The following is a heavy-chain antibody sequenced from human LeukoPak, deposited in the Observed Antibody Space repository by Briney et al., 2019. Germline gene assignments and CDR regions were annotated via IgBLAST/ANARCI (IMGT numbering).Heavy chain of an antibody. CDR1: GFTFSSYA. CDR2: IKEDGSEK. J-gene: IGHJ4*02. Sequence: GGSLRLSCAASGFTFSSYAMHWVRQAPGKGLEWVANIKEDGSEKYYVDSVKGRFTISRDNAKNSLYLQMNSLRAEDTAVYYCAKRSFCRSGSCYSFGFDYWGQGTLVTVSS. D-gene: IGHD2-15*01. V-gene: IGHV3-7*01. CDR3: AKRSFCRSGSCYSFGFDY.